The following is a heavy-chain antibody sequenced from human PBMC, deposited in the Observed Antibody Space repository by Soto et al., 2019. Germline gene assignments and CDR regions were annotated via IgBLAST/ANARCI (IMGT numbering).Heavy chain of an antibody. CDR2: MNSDGSNT. D-gene: IGHD1-26*01. V-gene: IGHV3-74*01. CDR1: GFTFSNYW. J-gene: IGHJ5*02. Sequence: EVQLVESGGALVQPGGSLRLSCAASGFTFSNYWMHWVRQAPGKGLVWISRMNSDGSNTVYADAVKGRFTISRDNAKNTLYLKMNSLRVEDTAVYYCATSKAGVSTGPTTSWGQGTLVTVSS. CDR3: ATSKAGVSTGPTTS.